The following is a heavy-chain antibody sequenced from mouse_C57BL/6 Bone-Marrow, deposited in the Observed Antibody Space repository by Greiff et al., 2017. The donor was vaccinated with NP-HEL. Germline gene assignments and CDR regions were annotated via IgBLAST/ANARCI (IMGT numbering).Heavy chain of an antibody. Sequence: EVMLVESGGGLVKPGGSLKLSCAASGFTFSSYAMSWVRQTPEKRLEWVATISDGGSYTYYPDNVKGRFTISRDNAKNNLYLQMSHLKSEDTAMYYCAREGLPLDYWGQGTTLTVSS. V-gene: IGHV5-4*01. J-gene: IGHJ2*01. CDR1: GFTFSSYA. CDR2: ISDGGSYT. D-gene: IGHD2-2*01. CDR3: AREGLPLDY.